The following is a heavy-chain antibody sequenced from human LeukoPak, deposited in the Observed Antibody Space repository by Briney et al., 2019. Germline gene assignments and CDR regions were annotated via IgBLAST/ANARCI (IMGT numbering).Heavy chain of an antibody. CDR1: GFTFSSYS. J-gene: IGHJ4*02. V-gene: IGHV3-21*04. CDR2: ISSSSSYI. D-gene: IGHD2-15*01. Sequence: PGGSLRLSCAASGFTFSSYSMNWVRQAPGKGLEWVSSISSSSSYIYYADSVKGRFTISRDNAKNSLYLQMNSLRAEDTAVYYCARGPRYCSGGSCFDYWGQGTLVTVSS. CDR3: ARGPRYCSGGSCFDY.